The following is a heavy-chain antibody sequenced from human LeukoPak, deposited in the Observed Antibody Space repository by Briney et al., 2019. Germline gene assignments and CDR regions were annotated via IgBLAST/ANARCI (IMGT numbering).Heavy chain of an antibody. V-gene: IGHV3-23*01. CDR3: ARNPNRGYIWAFEI. J-gene: IGHJ3*02. CDR1: GFTFSSYA. D-gene: IGHD5-12*01. CDR2: ISGAGGTT. Sequence: GGSLRLSCAASGFTFSSYAMMWLRQAPGKGLEWVSAISGAGGTTLYADSVKGRFTISRDNSKNTLYLQVTSLRVEDTAIYYCARNPNRGYIWAFEIWGQGNIVTVSS.